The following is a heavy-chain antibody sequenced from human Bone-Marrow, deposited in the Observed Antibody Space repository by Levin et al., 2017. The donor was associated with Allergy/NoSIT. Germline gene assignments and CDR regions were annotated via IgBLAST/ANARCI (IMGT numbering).Heavy chain of an antibody. Sequence: SETLSLTCSVSDGSISIYYWNWIRQPPGKGLEWLGYVYYSGTTGYDSGTTSYNPSLKSRVTISGDTSKNQFSLKLNSVTAADTAVYYCARDKGYYFDYWGQGILVTVSS. CDR1: DGSISIYY. V-gene: IGHV4-59*01. CDR3: ARDKGYYFDY. J-gene: IGHJ4*02. CDR2: VYYSGTTGYDSGTT.